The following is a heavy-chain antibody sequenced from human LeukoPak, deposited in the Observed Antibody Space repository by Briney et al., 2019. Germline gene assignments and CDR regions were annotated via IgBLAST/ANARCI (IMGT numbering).Heavy chain of an antibody. D-gene: IGHD6-13*01. J-gene: IGHJ4*02. Sequence: PGESLRISRKGSGYSFTTSWIGWVRQMPGKGLEWMGIIYPGDSDTRYSPSFEGQVIISVDKSISTAYLQWSSLKASDTAMYYCARTGYSTSWPTDWGQGTLVTVSS. CDR3: ARTGYSTSWPTD. CDR1: GYSFTTSW. CDR2: IYPGDSDT. V-gene: IGHV5-51*01.